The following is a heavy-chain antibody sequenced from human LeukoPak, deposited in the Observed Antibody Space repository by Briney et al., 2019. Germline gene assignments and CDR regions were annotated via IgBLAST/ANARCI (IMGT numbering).Heavy chain of an antibody. CDR3: ASILMNYYDSSGYYPYYYYYYMDV. V-gene: IGHV4-59*12. CDR1: GGSISSYY. CDR2: IYYSGST. Sequence: SETLSLTCTVSGGSISSYYWSWIRQPPGKGLEWIGYIYYSGSTNYNPSLKSRVTISVDTSKNQFSLKLSSVTAADTAVYYCASILMNYYDSSGYYPYYYYYYMDVWGKGTTVTVSS. D-gene: IGHD3-22*01. J-gene: IGHJ6*03.